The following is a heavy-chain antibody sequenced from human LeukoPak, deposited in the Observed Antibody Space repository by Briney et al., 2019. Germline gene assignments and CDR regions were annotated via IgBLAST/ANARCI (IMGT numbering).Heavy chain of an antibody. Sequence: SETLSLTCTVSGGSISSYYWSWIRQPPEKGLEWIGRISYSGSTIYNPSLNSRVTISLDTSNNQFSLKLNSVTAADTAVYYCARRRVGSGVITEANWFDPWGQGTLVIVSS. V-gene: IGHV4-59*08. CDR2: ISYSGST. CDR1: GGSISSYY. D-gene: IGHD2-21*01. CDR3: ARRRVGSGVITEANWFDP. J-gene: IGHJ5*02.